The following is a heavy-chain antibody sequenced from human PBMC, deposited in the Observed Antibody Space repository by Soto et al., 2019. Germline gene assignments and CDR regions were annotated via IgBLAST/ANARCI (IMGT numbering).Heavy chain of an antibody. D-gene: IGHD6-6*01. CDR1: GGSFSGYY. CDR3: ARSHIVPRLFMYPYDY. J-gene: IGHJ4*02. CDR2: INHSGST. V-gene: IGHV4-34*01. Sequence: PSETLSLTCAVYGGSFSGYYWTWIRQPPGTGLEWIGEINHSGSTNYNPSLKSRVTISVDTSKNQFSLKLSSVTAADTAVYYCARSHIVPRLFMYPYDYWGQGTPVT.